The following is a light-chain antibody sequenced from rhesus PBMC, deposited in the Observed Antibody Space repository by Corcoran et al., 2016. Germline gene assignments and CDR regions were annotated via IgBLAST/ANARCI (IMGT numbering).Light chain of an antibody. CDR1: QSGSRY. V-gene: IGKV3-31*02. J-gene: IGKJ1*01. CDR3: QETSNLWT. Sequence: EIVMTQSPATLSLSPGETATITRRTSQSGSRYLAWYPQKPGPAPGLLIDGASSRATGIPDRFSGSGSGTDFTLTSSSLEPEDLAVYYCQETSNLWTFGQGTKVEIK. CDR2: GAS.